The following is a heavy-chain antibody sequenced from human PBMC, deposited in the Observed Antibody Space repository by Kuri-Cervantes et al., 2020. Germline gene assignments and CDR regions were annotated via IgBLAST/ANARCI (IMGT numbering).Heavy chain of an antibody. CDR3: ARDGTQTAVYYYYGMDV. Sequence: GESLKISCAASGFTFSSYAMHWVRQAPGKGLEWVAVISYDGSNKYYADSVKGRFTISRDNAKNSLYLQMNSLRAEDTAVYYCARDGTQTAVYYYYGMDVWGQGTTVTVSS. CDR1: GFTFSSYA. V-gene: IGHV3-30-3*01. CDR2: ISYDGSNK. J-gene: IGHJ6*02. D-gene: IGHD1-7*01.